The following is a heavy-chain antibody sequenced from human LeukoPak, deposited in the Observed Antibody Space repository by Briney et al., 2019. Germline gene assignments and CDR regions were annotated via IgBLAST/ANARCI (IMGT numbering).Heavy chain of an antibody. CDR3: ARDLGY. CDR1: GFTFSNFN. V-gene: IGHV3-48*01. Sequence: PGGSLRLACAASGFTFSNFNMNWVRQAPGKGRGWVSYITGSSNTIHYADSVKGRFPISRDNAQDSLYLHMNSLRAGDTAVYYCARDLGYWGQGTLVPVSS. J-gene: IGHJ4*02. CDR2: ITGSSNTI.